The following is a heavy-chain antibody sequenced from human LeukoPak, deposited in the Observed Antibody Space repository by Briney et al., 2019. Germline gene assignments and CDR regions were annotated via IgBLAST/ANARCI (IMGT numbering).Heavy chain of an antibody. CDR3: ARGGPHYYDSSGYYFNP. V-gene: IGHV1-2*02. D-gene: IGHD3-22*01. CDR1: GYTFTGYY. J-gene: IGHJ5*02. CDR2: INPNSGGT. Sequence: ASVEVSCKASGYTFTGYYMHWVRQAPGQGLEWMGWINPNSGGTNYAQKFQGRVTMTRGTSISTAYMELSRLRSDDTAVYYCARGGPHYYDSSGYYFNPWGQGTLVTVSS.